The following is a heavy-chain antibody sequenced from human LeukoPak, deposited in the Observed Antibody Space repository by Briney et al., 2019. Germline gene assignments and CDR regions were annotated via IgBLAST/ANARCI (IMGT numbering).Heavy chain of an antibody. J-gene: IGHJ4*02. CDR1: GDSISGYS. V-gene: IGHV4-59*01. CDR3: ARGRGGVWTGLDS. D-gene: IGHD3/OR15-3a*01. CDR2: ISNSGGTSYKTGST. Sequence: SETLSLTCIVSGDSISGYSWTWIRQPPGKELEWIGFISNSGGTSYKTGSTSYNPSLKSRVSVSADTARNRLSLRLTSVTAADTAVYYCARGRGGVWTGLDSWGQGTLVTVSS.